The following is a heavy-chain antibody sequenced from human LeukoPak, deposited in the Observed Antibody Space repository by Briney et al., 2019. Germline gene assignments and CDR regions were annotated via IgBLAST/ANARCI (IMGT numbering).Heavy chain of an antibody. J-gene: IGHJ4*02. D-gene: IGHD6-19*01. CDR2: IFYSGSS. Sequence: PSETLSLTCSVSGGSISNNYWSWIRQPPGKGLEWMGYIFYSGSSDSNPSPKSRVTISVDTSKNQFSLKLTSVTAADTAVYYCARRYSNGWYFDYWGQGTLVTVSS. CDR3: ARRYSNGWYFDY. V-gene: IGHV4-59*08. CDR1: GGSISNNY.